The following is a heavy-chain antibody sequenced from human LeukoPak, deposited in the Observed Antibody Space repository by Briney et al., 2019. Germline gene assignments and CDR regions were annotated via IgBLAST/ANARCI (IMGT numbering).Heavy chain of an antibody. CDR2: ITPNRGGT. CDR1: GYTFTGYY. CDR3: ARAGAAAGDLYYYYYYIDV. D-gene: IGHD6-13*01. J-gene: IGHJ6*03. Sequence: ASVKLSCKASGYTFTGYYMHWVRQAPGQGLEWMGCITPNRGGTNYAQKFQGRVTMTRDKSNSTPYMELSRLRSDDTAVYYCARAGAAAGDLYYYYYYIDVWGKGTTVTVSS. V-gene: IGHV1-2*02.